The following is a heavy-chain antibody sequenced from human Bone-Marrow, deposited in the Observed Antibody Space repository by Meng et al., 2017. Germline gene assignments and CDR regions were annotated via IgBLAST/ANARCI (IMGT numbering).Heavy chain of an antibody. D-gene: IGHD2-21*02. V-gene: IGHV3-30*04. J-gene: IGHJ2*01. CDR3: ARDHCGGDCQLHWYFDL. Sequence: GESLKISCAASGFTFSSYAMHWVRQAPGKGLEWVAVITYDGSNKYYADSVKGRFTISRDNSKNTLYLQMNSLRADGTAVYYCARDHCGGDCQLHWYFDLWGRGTQVTVSS. CDR1: GFTFSSYA. CDR2: ITYDGSNK.